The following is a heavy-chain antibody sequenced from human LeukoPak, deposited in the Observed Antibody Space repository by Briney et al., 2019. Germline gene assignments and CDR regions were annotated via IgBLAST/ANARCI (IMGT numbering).Heavy chain of an antibody. CDR1: GFTFSSYG. CDR3: AKEDSSSSEGSYMDV. J-gene: IGHJ6*03. CDR2: IWYDGSNK. V-gene: IGHV3-33*06. D-gene: IGHD6-6*01. Sequence: GRSLRLSCAASGFTFSSYGMHWVRQAPGKGLEWVAVIWYDGSNKYYADSVKGRFTISRDNSKNTLYLQMNSLRAENTAVYYCAKEDSSSSEGSYMDVWGKGTTVTVSS.